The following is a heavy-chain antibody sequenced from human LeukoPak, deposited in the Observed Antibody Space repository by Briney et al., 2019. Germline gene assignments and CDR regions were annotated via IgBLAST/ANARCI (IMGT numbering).Heavy chain of an antibody. Sequence: GGSLRLSCAASGFTFSSYSMNWVRQAPGKGLEWVSSISSSSSYIYYADSVKGRFTISRDNAKNSLYLQMNSLRAEDTAVYYCARGPVLRYFDWLNYFDYWGQGTLVTVSS. CDR1: GFTFSSYS. CDR3: ARGPVLRYFDWLNYFDY. CDR2: ISSSSSYI. V-gene: IGHV3-21*01. J-gene: IGHJ4*02. D-gene: IGHD3-9*01.